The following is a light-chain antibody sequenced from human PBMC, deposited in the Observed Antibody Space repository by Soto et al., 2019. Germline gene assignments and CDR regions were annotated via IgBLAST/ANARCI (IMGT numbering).Light chain of an antibody. CDR3: QQYNRWYT. V-gene: IGKV1-5*03. Sequence: DIQMTQSPSTLSASVGDRVTITCRASQSISSWLAWFQQKPGKAPKLLIYKASTLESGVPSRFSGSGSGTEFTLTITNLQPDDFATYYCQQYNRWYTFGQATRLEIK. CDR1: QSISSW. CDR2: KAS. J-gene: IGKJ5*01.